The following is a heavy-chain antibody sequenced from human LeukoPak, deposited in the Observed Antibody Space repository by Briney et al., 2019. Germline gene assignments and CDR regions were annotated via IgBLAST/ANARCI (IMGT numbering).Heavy chain of an antibody. CDR1: GFTFSSHS. J-gene: IGHJ4*02. CDR2: ISSSSSYI. CDR3: ARITGARDH. V-gene: IGHV3-21*01. Sequence: GGSLRLSCAASGFTFSSHSMNWVRQAPGKGLEWVSSISSSSSYIYYADSAKGRFTISRDNAKNSLYLQMNSLRAEDTAVYYCARITGARDHWGQGTLVTVSS. D-gene: IGHD1-7*01.